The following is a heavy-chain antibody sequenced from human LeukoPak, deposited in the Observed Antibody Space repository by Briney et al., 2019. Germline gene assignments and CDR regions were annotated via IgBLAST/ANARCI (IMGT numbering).Heavy chain of an antibody. CDR2: ISSSGSTI. V-gene: IGHV3-48*03. CDR1: DFTFSDFW. J-gene: IGHJ4*02. D-gene: IGHD3-22*01. Sequence: GGSLRLSCAASDFTFSDFWMAWVRQAPGKGLEWVSYISSSGSTIYYADSVKGRFTISRDNAKNSLYLQMNSLRAEDTAVYYCARESGKWFYFDYWGQGTLVTVSS. CDR3: ARESGKWFYFDY.